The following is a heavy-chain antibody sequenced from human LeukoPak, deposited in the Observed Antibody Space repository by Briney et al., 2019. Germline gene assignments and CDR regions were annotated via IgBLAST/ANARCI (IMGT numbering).Heavy chain of an antibody. CDR2: ISGSGGST. D-gene: IGHD4-23*01. CDR3: ANSKVVTVVPYFDY. CDR1: GFTFSSYG. Sequence: PGGSLRLSCEASGFTFSSYGMSWVRQAPGKGLEWVSGISGSGGSTYYADSVKGRFTISRDNSKNTLYVQMNSLRAEDTAVYYCANSKVVTVVPYFDYWGQGTLVTVSS. V-gene: IGHV3-23*01. J-gene: IGHJ4*02.